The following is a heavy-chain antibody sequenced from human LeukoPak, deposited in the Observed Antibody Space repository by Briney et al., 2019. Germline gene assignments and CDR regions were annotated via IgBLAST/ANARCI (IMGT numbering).Heavy chain of an antibody. CDR3: ARIPEYSSSSAHY. CDR1: GYTFTGYY. D-gene: IGHD6-6*01. CDR2: INPNSGGT. J-gene: IGHJ4*02. Sequence: GASVKVSCKASGYTFTGYYMHWVRQAPGQGLEWMGWINPNSGGTNYARKFQGRVTMTRDTSISTASMELSRLRSDDTAVYYYARIPEYSSSSAHYWGQGTLVTVSS. V-gene: IGHV1-2*02.